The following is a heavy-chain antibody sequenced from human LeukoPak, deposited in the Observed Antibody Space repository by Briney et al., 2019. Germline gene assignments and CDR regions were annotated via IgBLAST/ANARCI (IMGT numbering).Heavy chain of an antibody. D-gene: IGHD3-22*01. CDR3: AKGRYESSGFNWAA. J-gene: IGHJ4*02. V-gene: IGHV3-48*01. CDR2: IGSVSGIF. CDR1: GFTFSSYS. Sequence: GGSLRLSCAASGFTFSSYSMKWVRQAPGKGLEWVAYIGSVSGIFHYADSVKGRFTISRDNAKNSVYLQMNSLRVEDTAVYYCAKGRYESSGFNWAAWGQGTLVTVSS.